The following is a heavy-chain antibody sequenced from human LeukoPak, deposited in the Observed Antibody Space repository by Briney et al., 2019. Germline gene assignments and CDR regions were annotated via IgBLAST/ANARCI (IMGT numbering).Heavy chain of an antibody. CDR2: INPAGSQK. CDR3: ARYSGSFPGWLDP. CDR1: GLTFSSSW. D-gene: IGHD5-12*01. V-gene: IGHV3-7*01. J-gene: IGHJ5*02. Sequence: GGSLRLSCAASGLTFSSSWMNWVRQAPGKGLEWVANINPAGSQKDYVDSVKGRFTISRDNDKNSVFLQMNSLRAEDTAVYYCARYSGSFPGWLDPWGRGTLVTVSS.